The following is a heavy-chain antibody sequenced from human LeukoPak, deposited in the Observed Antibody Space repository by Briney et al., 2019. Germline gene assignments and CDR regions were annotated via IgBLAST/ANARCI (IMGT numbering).Heavy chain of an antibody. V-gene: IGHV1-18*01. CDR2: ISAYNGHT. CDR3: ARDGSGTYSSDY. D-gene: IGHD3-10*01. J-gene: IGHJ4*02. Sequence: ASVKVSCKASGYTFTSYGINWVRQAPGQGLEWMGWISAYNGHTNYAQKFQGRVTMTTGTSTSTAYMELRSLRSDDTAVYYCARDGSGTYSSDYWGQGTLVTVSS. CDR1: GYTFTSYG.